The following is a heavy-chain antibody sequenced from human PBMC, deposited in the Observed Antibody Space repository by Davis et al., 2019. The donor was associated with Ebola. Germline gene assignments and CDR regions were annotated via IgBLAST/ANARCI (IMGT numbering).Heavy chain of an antibody. J-gene: IGHJ4*02. D-gene: IGHD3-10*01. CDR3: ASGPSDYYSLPPQDY. CDR2: IWPDGRSQ. CDR1: GFTFSTCA. V-gene: IGHV3-33*01. Sequence: GESLKISCAASGFTFSTCAMHWVRQAPGKGLEWVALIWPDGRSQKYAEPVQGRFSISRDNSNSTLYLQMNTLKVEDTAVYYCASGPSDYYSLPPQDYWGQGTRVTVSS.